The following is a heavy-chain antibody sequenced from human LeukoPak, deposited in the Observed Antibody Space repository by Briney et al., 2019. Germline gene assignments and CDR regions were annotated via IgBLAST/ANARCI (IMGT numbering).Heavy chain of an antibody. CDR3: ARGIQISMVRGVINY. J-gene: IGHJ4*02. Sequence: ASVKVSCKASGYSFTNYCIHWVRQAPGQGLEWMGIINPNVGSTNYAQKFQGRVTMTRDTSTSTVYMELSSLRSEDTAVYYCARGIQISMVRGVINYWGQGTLVTVSS. CDR2: INPNVGST. V-gene: IGHV1-46*01. CDR1: GYSFTNYC. D-gene: IGHD3-10*01.